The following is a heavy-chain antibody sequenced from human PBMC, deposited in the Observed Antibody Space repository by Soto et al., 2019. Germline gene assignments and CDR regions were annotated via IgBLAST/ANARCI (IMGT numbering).Heavy chain of an antibody. CDR1: GFTFSSYA. CDR3: AKDRYPIGTFDP. Sequence: EVQLLESGGGLVQPGGSLRLSCAASGFTFSSYAMSWVRQAPGKGLEWVSAISGSGGSTYYADSVKGRFTIPRDNSKHTLYLKMNTLRAEDTAVYYCAKDRYPIGTFDPWGQGTLVTVSS. CDR2: ISGSGGST. J-gene: IGHJ5*02. V-gene: IGHV3-23*01. D-gene: IGHD1-1*01.